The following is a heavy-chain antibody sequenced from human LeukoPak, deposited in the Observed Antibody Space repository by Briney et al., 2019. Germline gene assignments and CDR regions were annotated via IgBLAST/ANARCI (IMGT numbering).Heavy chain of an antibody. Sequence: GSLRLSCAASGFNFNIYTMSWVRQAQGKGLEWIGYIYTSGSTNYNPSLKSRVTISVDTSKNQFSLKLSSVTAADTAVYYCARLNIVVVPAAIIPWFDPWGQGTLVTVSS. D-gene: IGHD2-2*02. J-gene: IGHJ5*02. CDR2: IYTSGST. V-gene: IGHV4-4*09. CDR3: ARLNIVVVPAAIIPWFDP. CDR1: GFNFNIYT.